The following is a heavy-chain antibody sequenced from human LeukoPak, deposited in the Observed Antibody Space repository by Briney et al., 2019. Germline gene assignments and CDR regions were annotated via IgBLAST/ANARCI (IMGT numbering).Heavy chain of an antibody. CDR2: IIPIFGTA. CDR3: ARASDTYCGGDCYFDY. D-gene: IGHD2-21*02. J-gene: IGHJ4*02. Sequence: ASVKVSCKASGGTFSSYAISWVRQAPGQGLEWMGGIIPIFGTANYAQKFQGRVTITADESTSTAYMELSSLRSEDTAVYYCARASDTYCGGDCYFDYWGQGTLVTVSS. CDR1: GGTFSSYA. V-gene: IGHV1-69*13.